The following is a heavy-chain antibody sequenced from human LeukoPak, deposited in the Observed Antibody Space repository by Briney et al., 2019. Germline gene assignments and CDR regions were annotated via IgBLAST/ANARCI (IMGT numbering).Heavy chain of an antibody. CDR2: IIPIFGRA. Sequence: SVKVSCKASGGTFSSYAISWVRQAPGQGLEWMGRIIPIFGRANYAQKFQGRVTITTDESTSTAYMELSSLRSEDTAVYYCARDGVRYYDSSGYLNWFDPWGQGTLVTVSS. D-gene: IGHD3-22*01. CDR1: GGTFSSYA. V-gene: IGHV1-69*05. CDR3: ARDGVRYYDSSGYLNWFDP. J-gene: IGHJ5*02.